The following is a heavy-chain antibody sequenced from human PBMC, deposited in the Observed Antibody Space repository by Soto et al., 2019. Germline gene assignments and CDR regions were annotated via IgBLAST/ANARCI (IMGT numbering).Heavy chain of an antibody. V-gene: IGHV4-34*01. Sequence: QAQLQQWGAGLLKPSETLSLTCAVSNGSFSGYYGSWIRQPPGKGLEWIGEIAHSGSTNYSPSLKSRVTMSVDTSKNQFSLKLTSVTAADTAVYYCARGLTREEPWYFRLWGRGTLVTVSS. J-gene: IGHJ2*01. D-gene: IGHD2-2*01. CDR2: IAHSGST. CDR1: NGSFSGYY. CDR3: ARGLTREEPWYFRL.